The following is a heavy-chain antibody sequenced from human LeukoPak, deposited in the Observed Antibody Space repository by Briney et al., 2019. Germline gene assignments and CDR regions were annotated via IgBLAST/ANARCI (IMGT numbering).Heavy chain of an antibody. D-gene: IGHD4-23*01. CDR1: GGSISSSNYY. CDR3: ARGRQLRWRRYYYMDV. Sequence: KSSETLSLTCTVSGGSISSSNYYWGWIRQPPGKGLEWIGEINHSGSTNYNPSLKSRVTISVDTSKNQFSLKLSSVTAADTAVYYCARGRQLRWRRYYYMDVWGKGTTVTVSS. J-gene: IGHJ6*03. CDR2: INHSGST. V-gene: IGHV4-39*07.